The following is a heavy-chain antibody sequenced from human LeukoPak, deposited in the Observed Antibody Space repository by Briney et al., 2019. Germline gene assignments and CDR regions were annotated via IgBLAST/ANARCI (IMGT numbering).Heavy chain of an antibody. J-gene: IGHJ4*02. D-gene: IGHD1-26*01. CDR1: GFTSGSYW. Sequence: GGSLRLSCAASGFTSGSYWLSWVRQAPGKGLEWVANIKLDGSEKYYVDSVKGRFTISRDNAKNSLYLQMNSLRAEDTAVYYCARGVGTDYWGQGTQVTVSS. V-gene: IGHV3-7*01. CDR2: IKLDGSEK. CDR3: ARGVGTDY.